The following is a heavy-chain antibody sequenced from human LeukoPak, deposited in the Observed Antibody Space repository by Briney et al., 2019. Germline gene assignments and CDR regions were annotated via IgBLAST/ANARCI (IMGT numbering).Heavy chain of an antibody. D-gene: IGHD4-17*01. V-gene: IGHV3-74*01. CDR3: ARSDYGYKY. J-gene: IGHJ4*02. CDR2: INSDGSSV. CDR1: GFTFSSYW. Sequence: GGSLRLSCAASGFTFSSYWMHWVRQAPGKGLVWVSRINSDGSSVTYADSVKGRFTISRDNAKNTLYLQMNRLRVEDTAVYFCARSDYGYKYWGQGTLVTVSS.